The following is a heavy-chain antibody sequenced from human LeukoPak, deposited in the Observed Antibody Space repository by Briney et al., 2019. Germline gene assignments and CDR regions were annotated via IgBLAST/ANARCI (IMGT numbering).Heavy chain of an antibody. V-gene: IGHV4-34*01. CDR1: GGSFSGYY. D-gene: IGHD3-16*01. CDR2: INGSGNT. J-gene: IGHJ4*02. Sequence: PSETLSLTCAVYGGSFSGYYWSWIRQPPWKGLDWIGEINGSGNTNYNPSLKSRVSISVDTSKNQFSLKLSSVTAADTAVYYCARTYYDRPVDYWGQGTLVTVSS. CDR3: ARTYYDRPVDY.